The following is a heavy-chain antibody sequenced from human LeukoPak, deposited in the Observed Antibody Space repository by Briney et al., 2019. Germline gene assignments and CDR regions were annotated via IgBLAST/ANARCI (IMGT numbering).Heavy chain of an antibody. CDR1: GGSISNYY. CDR2: IYYSGST. J-gene: IGHJ3*02. D-gene: IGHD3-22*01. Sequence: SETLSLTCTVSGGSISNYYWSWIRQPPGKELEWIGYIYYSGSTNYNPSLKSRVTISVDTSKNQFSLKLSSVAAADTAVYYCARAHSYDSSGYPHAAFDIWGQGTMVTVSS. V-gene: IGHV4-59*01. CDR3: ARAHSYDSSGYPHAAFDI.